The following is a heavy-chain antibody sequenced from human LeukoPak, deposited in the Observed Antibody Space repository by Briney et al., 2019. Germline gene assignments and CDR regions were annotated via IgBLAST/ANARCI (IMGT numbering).Heavy chain of an antibody. V-gene: IGHV3-21*04. Sequence: GGSLRLSCAASGFTFSSYSMNWVRQAPGKGLEWVSSISSSSSYIYYADSVKGRFTISRDNAKNSLYLQMNSLRAEDTAVYYCARDRVGDFWSGFDYYYGMDVWGQGTTVTVSS. CDR1: GFTFSSYS. D-gene: IGHD3-3*01. CDR3: ARDRVGDFWSGFDYYYGMDV. CDR2: ISSSSSYI. J-gene: IGHJ6*02.